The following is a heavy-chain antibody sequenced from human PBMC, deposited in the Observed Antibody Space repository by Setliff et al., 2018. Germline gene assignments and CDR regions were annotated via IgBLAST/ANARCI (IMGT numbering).Heavy chain of an antibody. CDR1: AKTFTAYY. J-gene: IGHJ4*02. Sequence: GASVKVSCKASAKTFTAYYVHWVRQAPGQGLEWMGWINPNSGGTNYAQKFQGRVTMAWDTSISTAYMDLSRLTSDDTAVYYCSRLVRYCTTTTCQRASGAEFWGQGTLVTVSS. D-gene: IGHD2-8*01. CDR2: INPNSGGT. CDR3: SRLVRYCTTTTCQRASGAEF. V-gene: IGHV1-2*02.